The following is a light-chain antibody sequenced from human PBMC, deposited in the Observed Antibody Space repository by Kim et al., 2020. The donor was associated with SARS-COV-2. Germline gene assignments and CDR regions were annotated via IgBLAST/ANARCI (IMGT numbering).Light chain of an antibody. CDR1: SSNIGAGYV. Sequence: QRVTLSCTGRSSNIGAGYVVPWYHKLPGPPPKLLIFATTDRPSGVPERFSGSKSGASASLAITGLQAEDEAVYYCQSYDVKLRGSLFGGGTQLTVL. CDR2: ATT. J-gene: IGLJ7*01. CDR3: QSYDVKLRGSL. V-gene: IGLV1-40*01.